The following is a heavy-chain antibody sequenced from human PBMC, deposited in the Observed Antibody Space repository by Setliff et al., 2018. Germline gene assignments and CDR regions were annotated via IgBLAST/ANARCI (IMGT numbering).Heavy chain of an antibody. D-gene: IGHD4-4*01. CDR3: ARDNVILDDSRGIFYPWYDP. Sequence: GGSLRLSCAASGFSFSRHWMTWVRQAPGKGLEWVANIKEDGSEEYYVDSVRGRSSISRDNAKDSVFLEMNSLRADDTAVYYCARDNVILDDSRGIFYPWYDPWGQGTLVTVSS. CDR2: IKEDGSEE. V-gene: IGHV3-7*03. CDR1: GFSFSRHW. J-gene: IGHJ5*02.